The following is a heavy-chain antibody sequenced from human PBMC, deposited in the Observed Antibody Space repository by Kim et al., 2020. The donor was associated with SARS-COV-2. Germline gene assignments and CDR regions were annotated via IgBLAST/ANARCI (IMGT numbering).Heavy chain of an antibody. V-gene: IGHV3-9*01. J-gene: IGHJ3*02. CDR3: AKAGGSSSSNAFDI. CDR1: GFTFDDYA. CDR2: ISWNSGSI. Sequence: GGSLRLSCAASGFTFDDYAMHWVRQAPGKGLEWVSGISWNSGSIGYADSVKGRFTISRDNAKNSLYLQMNSLRAEDTALYYCAKAGGSSSSNAFDIWGQGTMVTVSS. D-gene: IGHD6-6*01.